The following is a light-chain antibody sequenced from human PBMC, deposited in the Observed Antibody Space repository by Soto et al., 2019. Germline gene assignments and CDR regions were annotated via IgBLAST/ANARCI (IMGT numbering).Light chain of an antibody. V-gene: IGKV3-15*01. CDR1: QSISTN. Sequence: EIVFTQSPVTLSLSPGERATLSCRASQSISTNLAWYHQKPCQAPRLLSYGASIRATGIPARFSGSGSGTEFTLTISSLQSEDFAVYYCQQYYDWPITFGQGTRLEIK. CDR2: GAS. J-gene: IGKJ5*01. CDR3: QQYYDWPIT.